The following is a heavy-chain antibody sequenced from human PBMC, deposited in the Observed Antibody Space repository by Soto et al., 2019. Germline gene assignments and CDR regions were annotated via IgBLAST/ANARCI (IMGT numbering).Heavy chain of an antibody. Sequence: SLRLSCAASGFAFHGYAMHWVRQAPGKGLEWVAVIWYDGSNKYYGDSVKGRFTISRDNSKNTVYLETNSLRAEDTAVYYCARDRTIRYFDYWGQGTLVTVSS. V-gene: IGHV3-33*01. CDR3: ARDRTIRYFDY. J-gene: IGHJ4*02. D-gene: IGHD3-9*01. CDR2: IWYDGSNK. CDR1: GFAFHGYA.